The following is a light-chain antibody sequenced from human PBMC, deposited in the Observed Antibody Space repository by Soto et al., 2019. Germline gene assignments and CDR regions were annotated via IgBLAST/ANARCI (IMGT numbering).Light chain of an antibody. J-gene: IGLJ1*01. CDR1: SSDVGSSNL. V-gene: IGLV2-23*01. Sequence: QSALTQPDSVSGSPGKSITISCTGTSSDVGSSNLVSWYQQHPGKAPKLIIYEGTRRPSGVSGRFSGSMSGNTASLTISVLQAEDEADYYFCSFSRSSTSYVFGTGTKVTVL. CDR2: EGT. CDR3: CSFSRSSTSYV.